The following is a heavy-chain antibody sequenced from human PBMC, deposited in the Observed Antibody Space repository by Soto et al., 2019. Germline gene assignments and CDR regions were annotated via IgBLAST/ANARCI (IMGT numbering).Heavy chain of an antibody. J-gene: IGHJ3*02. CDR3: ARAHCSSTSCYPSQDALDI. D-gene: IGHD2-2*01. CDR2: ISAYNGNT. V-gene: IGHV1-18*01. CDR1: GYTFTSYG. Sequence: ASVKVSCKASGYTFTSYGISWVRQAPGQGLEWMGWISAYNGNTNYAQKLQGRVTMTTDTSTDTAYMELSRLKSDDTAVYYCARAHCSSTSCYPSQDALDIWGQGTMVTVSS.